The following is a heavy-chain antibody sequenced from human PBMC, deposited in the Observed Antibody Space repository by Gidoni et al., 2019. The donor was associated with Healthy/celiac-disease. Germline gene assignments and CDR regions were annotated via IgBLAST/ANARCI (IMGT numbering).Heavy chain of an antibody. V-gene: IGHV3-7*03. CDR3: ARDFSLYSSSPLDY. Sequence: EVQLVESGGGLVQPGGSMRLSCAASGFTFSSYWMSWVRQAPGKGLEWVANIKQDGSEKYYVDSVKGRFTISRDNAKNSLYLQMNSLRAEDTAVYYCARDFSLYSSSPLDYWGQGTLVTVSS. CDR2: IKQDGSEK. D-gene: IGHD6-6*01. CDR1: GFTFSSYW. J-gene: IGHJ4*02.